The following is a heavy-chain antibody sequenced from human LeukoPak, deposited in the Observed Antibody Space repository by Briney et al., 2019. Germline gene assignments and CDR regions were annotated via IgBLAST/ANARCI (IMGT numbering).Heavy chain of an antibody. Sequence: ASVKVSCKASGYTFTSYGISWVRQAPGQGLEWMGWISAYNSNTNYAQKFQGRVTVTTDTSTSTAYMELRSLRSDDTAVYYCARVRELYNWFDPWGQGTLVTVSS. CDR1: GYTFTSYG. CDR2: ISAYNSNT. CDR3: ARVRELYNWFDP. D-gene: IGHD1-26*01. J-gene: IGHJ5*02. V-gene: IGHV1-18*01.